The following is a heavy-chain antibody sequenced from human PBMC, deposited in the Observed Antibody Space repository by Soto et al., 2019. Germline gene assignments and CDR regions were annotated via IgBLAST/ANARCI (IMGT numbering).Heavy chain of an antibody. J-gene: IGHJ4*02. Sequence: GGSLRLSCVASGFTFSSYAMSWVRQAPGKGLEWVSAISGSGGSTYYADSVKGRFTISRDNSKNTLYLQMNSLRAEDTAVYYCARGTSWQLPFDYWGQGTLVTVSS. D-gene: IGHD6-13*01. V-gene: IGHV3-23*01. CDR1: GFTFSSYA. CDR2: ISGSGGST. CDR3: ARGTSWQLPFDY.